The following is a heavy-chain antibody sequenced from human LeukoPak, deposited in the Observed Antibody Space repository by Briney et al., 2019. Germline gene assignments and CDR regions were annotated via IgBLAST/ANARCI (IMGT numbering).Heavy chain of an antibody. Sequence: SETLSLTCAVYGGSFSGYYWSWIRQPPGKGLEWIGEINHSGSTNYNPSLKSRVTISVDTSKNQFSLQLSSVTAADTAVYYCARDKYYYDSSGSIRFDYWGQGTLVTVSS. CDR3: ARDKYYYDSSGSIRFDY. V-gene: IGHV4-34*01. CDR2: INHSGST. J-gene: IGHJ4*02. CDR1: GGSFSGYY. D-gene: IGHD3-22*01.